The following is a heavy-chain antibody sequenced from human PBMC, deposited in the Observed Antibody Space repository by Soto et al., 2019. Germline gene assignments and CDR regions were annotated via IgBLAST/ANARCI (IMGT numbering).Heavy chain of an antibody. J-gene: IGHJ6*02. CDR2: ISYDGNVK. CDR3: AKDLKVSGGFHGSLNYYYGMDV. D-gene: IGHD3-10*01. V-gene: IGHV3-30*18. CDR1: GFSFSNHG. Sequence: VGSLRLSCAASGFSFSNHGMQWVRQAPGKGLEWVAVISYDGNVKYYTDSVKGRFTISRDNSQSTLFLQMDSLRPEDAAVYYCAKDLKVSGGFHGSLNYYYGMDVWGQGTTVTVSS.